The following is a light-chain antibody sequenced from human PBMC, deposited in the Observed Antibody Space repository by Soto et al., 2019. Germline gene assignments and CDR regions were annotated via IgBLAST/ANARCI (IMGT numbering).Light chain of an antibody. J-gene: IGKJ4*01. Sequence: EIVMTQSPVTLSVSPGERVTLSCRASQSLATNLAWYQQKPGQTPRLVIYGISARASGIPGRFSGSGFGTDFTLTISSLQTEDSAVYYCQQYLDSPLTFGGGTKVEI. CDR1: QSLATN. V-gene: IGKV3-15*01. CDR3: QQYLDSPLT. CDR2: GIS.